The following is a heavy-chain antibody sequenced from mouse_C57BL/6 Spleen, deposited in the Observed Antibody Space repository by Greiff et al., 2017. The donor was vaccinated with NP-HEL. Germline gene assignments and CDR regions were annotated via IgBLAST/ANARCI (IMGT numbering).Heavy chain of an antibody. CDR1: GFTFSDYY. D-gene: IGHD2-4*01. CDR3: AREPPHDYLFDY. V-gene: IGHV5-16*01. CDR2: INYDGSST. J-gene: IGHJ2*01. Sequence: EVKLVESEGGLVQPGSSMKLSCTASGFTFSDYYMAWVRQVPEKGLEWVANINYDGSSTYYLDSLKSRFIISRDNAKNILYLQMSSLKSEDTATYYCAREPPHDYLFDYWGQGTTLTVSS.